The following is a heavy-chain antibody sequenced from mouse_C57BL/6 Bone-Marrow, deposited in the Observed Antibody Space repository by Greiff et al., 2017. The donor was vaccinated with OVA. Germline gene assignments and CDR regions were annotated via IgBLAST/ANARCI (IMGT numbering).Heavy chain of an antibody. Sequence: QVQLQQPGAELVKPGASVKMSCKASGYTFTSYWITWVKQRPGQGLEWIGDIYPGSGSTNYNEKFKSKATLTVDTSSSTAYMQLSSLTSEDSAVYYGEREEYYDNNVAYWGQGTLVTVSA. CDR3: EREEYYDNNVAY. J-gene: IGHJ3*01. CDR2: IYPGSGST. D-gene: IGHD2-1*01. CDR1: GYTFTSYW. V-gene: IGHV1-55*01.